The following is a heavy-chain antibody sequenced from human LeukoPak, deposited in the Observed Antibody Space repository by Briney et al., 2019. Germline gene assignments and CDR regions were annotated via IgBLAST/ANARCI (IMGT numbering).Heavy chain of an antibody. Sequence: PGGSLRLSCAASGFTFSSYWMSWVRQAPGKGLEWVANIKEDGSEKYYVDSVKGRFTISRHNSKNTLYLQMNSLRAEDTAVYYCARAGSSIAPPAYWGQGTLVTVSS. D-gene: IGHD6-6*01. V-gene: IGHV3-7*05. CDR3: ARAGSSIAPPAY. J-gene: IGHJ4*02. CDR1: GFTFSSYW. CDR2: IKEDGSEK.